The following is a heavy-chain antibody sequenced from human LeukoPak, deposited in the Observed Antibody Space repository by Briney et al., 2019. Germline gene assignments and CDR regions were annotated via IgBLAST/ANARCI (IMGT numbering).Heavy chain of an antibody. V-gene: IGHV3-21*01. Sequence: GGSLRLSCVASGFTFSSYAMSWVRQAPGKGLEWVSSISSSSSYIYYADSVKGRFTISRDNAKNSLYLQMNSLRAEDTAVYYCARDCSGGSCHIDYWGQGTLVTVSS. CDR1: GFTFSSYA. CDR2: ISSSSSYI. D-gene: IGHD2-15*01. J-gene: IGHJ4*02. CDR3: ARDCSGGSCHIDY.